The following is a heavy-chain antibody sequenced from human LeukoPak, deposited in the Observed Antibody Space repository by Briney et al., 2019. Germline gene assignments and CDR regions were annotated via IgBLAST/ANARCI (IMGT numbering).Heavy chain of an antibody. CDR1: GFTFDDYA. J-gene: IGHJ4*02. Sequence: PGGSLRLSCAASGFTFDDYAMHWVRQAPGKGLEWVSGISWNSGSIGYADSVKGRFTISRDNAKNSLYLQMNSLRAEDTALYYCAKGHDYGDYYFDYWGQGTLVTVSS. V-gene: IGHV3-9*01. D-gene: IGHD4-17*01. CDR2: ISWNSGSI. CDR3: AKGHDYGDYYFDY.